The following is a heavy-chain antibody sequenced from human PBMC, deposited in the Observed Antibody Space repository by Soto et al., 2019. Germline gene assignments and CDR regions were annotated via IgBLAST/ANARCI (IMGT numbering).Heavy chain of an antibody. CDR2: INHSGST. D-gene: IGHD5-12*01. V-gene: IGHV4-34*01. Sequence: NPSETLSLTCAVYGESFSGYYWSWIRQPPGKGLEWIGEINHSGSTNYNPSLKSRVTMSVDTSKNQFSLKLSSVTAADTAVYYCAGNIVATISSFDYWGQGTLVTVSP. CDR3: AGNIVATISSFDY. J-gene: IGHJ4*02. CDR1: GESFSGYY.